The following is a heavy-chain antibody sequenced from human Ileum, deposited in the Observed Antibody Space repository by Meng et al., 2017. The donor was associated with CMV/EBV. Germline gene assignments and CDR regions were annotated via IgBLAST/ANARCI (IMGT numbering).Heavy chain of an antibody. CDR1: VSSDAAS. V-gene: IGHV6-1*01. CDR3: AREGAAELGARRGFDC. Sequence: VSSDAASWNWIRQSPSRGLQWLGRTLFRSNFYNDYAVSVKSRITINPDTSKNQFSLQLNSVTPEDTAVYYCAREGAAELGARRGFDCWGQGILVTVSS. D-gene: IGHD1-26*01. CDR2: TLFRSNFYN. J-gene: IGHJ4*02.